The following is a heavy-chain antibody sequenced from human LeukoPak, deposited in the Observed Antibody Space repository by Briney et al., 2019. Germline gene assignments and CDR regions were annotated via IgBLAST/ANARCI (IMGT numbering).Heavy chain of an antibody. CDR3: ARQGAYSSAIGMGY. CDR1: GYTFNNYY. D-gene: IGHD6-19*01. J-gene: IGHJ4*02. Sequence: ASVKVSCTASGYTFNNYYMYWVRQAPGQGLEWMGMINPSGGGTSYAQKFQGRVTMTRDTSTRTVYMEVSSLKPEDTAVYYCARQGAYSSAIGMGYWGQGTLATVSS. V-gene: IGHV1-46*02. CDR2: INPSGGGT.